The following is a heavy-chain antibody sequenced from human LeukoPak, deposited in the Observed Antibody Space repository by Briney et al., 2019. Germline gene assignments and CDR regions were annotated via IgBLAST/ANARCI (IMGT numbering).Heavy chain of an antibody. CDR2: INHSGST. Sequence: SETLSLTCAVYGGSFSGYYWSWIRQPPGKGLEWIGEINHSGSTNYNPSLKSRVTISVDTSKNQFSLKLSSVTAADTAVYYCATYFTVTECYFDYWGQGTLVTVSS. V-gene: IGHV4-34*01. CDR3: ATYFTVTECYFDY. J-gene: IGHJ4*02. D-gene: IGHD4-11*01. CDR1: GGSFSGYY.